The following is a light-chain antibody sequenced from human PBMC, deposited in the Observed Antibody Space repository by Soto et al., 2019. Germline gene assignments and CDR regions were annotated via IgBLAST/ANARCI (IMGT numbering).Light chain of an antibody. Sequence: CVLTQPASVSGAPGRRVTISCTGSSSNIGAGYDVHWYQQLPGTAPKLLIYGNSNRPSGVPDRFSGSKSGTSASLAITGLQAEDEADYYCQSYDSSLSGSYVFGTG. CDR3: QSYDSSLSGSYV. CDR2: GNS. CDR1: SSNIGAGYD. J-gene: IGLJ1*01. V-gene: IGLV1-40*01.